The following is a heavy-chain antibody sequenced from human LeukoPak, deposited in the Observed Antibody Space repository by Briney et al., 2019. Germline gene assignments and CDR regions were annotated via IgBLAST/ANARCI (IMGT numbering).Heavy chain of an antibody. J-gene: IGHJ4*02. V-gene: IGHV1-24*01. CDR2: FDPEDGET. D-gene: IGHD1-26*01. CDR1: GYTLTELS. Sequence: ASVKVSCKVSGYTLTELSMHWVRQAPGKGLEWMGGFDPEDGETIYAQKFQGRVTMTEDTSTDTAYMELSSLRSEDTAVYYCATDRVGATRRGFDYWGQGTLVAVSS. CDR3: ATDRVGATRRGFDY.